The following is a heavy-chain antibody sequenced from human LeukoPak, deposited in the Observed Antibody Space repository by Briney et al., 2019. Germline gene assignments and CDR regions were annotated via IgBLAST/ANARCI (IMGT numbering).Heavy chain of an antibody. CDR1: GFTFSSYS. D-gene: IGHD3-3*01. Sequence: GGSLRLPCAASGFTFSSYSMNWVRQAPGKGLEWVSSISSSSSYIYYADSVKGRFTISRDNAKNSLYLQMNSLRAEDTAVYYCARGFGFLEWLLPDDYYYMDVWGKGTTVTVSS. CDR3: ARGFGFLEWLLPDDYYYMDV. V-gene: IGHV3-21*01. CDR2: ISSSSSYI. J-gene: IGHJ6*03.